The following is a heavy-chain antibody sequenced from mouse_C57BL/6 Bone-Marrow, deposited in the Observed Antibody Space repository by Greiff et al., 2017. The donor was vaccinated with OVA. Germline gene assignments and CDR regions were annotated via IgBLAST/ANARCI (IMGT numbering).Heavy chain of an antibody. CDR1: GYSITSDY. J-gene: IGHJ4*01. V-gene: IGHV3-8*01. D-gene: IGHD1-1*01. CDR3: ARFPYGSPYYYAMDY. CDR2: ISYSGST. Sequence: EVQLVESGPGLAKPSQTLSLTCSVTGYSITSDYWNWIRKFPGNKLEYMGYISYSGSTYYNPSRKSRISINRDTSKNKYDLQLNSVTTEDTATYYCARFPYGSPYYYAMDYWGQGTSVTVSS.